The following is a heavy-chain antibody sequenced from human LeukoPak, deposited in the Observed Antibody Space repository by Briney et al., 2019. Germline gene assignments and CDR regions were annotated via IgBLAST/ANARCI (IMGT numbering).Heavy chain of an antibody. V-gene: IGHV4-4*07. CDR1: GGSLTGYF. CDR3: AREGPYSGRWYYFDY. J-gene: IGHJ4*02. D-gene: IGHD6-13*01. CDR2: IYSSGNT. Sequence: ETLSLTRTLSGGSLTGYFCRWVPQPAGKGHVWIGRIYSSGNTTYNPSLKSRVTMSVDTSKNQFSLKLTSVTAADTAFYYCAREGPYSGRWYYFDYWGQGILVTVSS.